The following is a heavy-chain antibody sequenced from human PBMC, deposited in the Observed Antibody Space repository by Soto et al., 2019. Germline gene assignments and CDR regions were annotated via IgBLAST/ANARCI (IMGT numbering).Heavy chain of an antibody. CDR2: TYYRAKWYN. J-gene: IGHJ3*02. D-gene: IGHD6-19*01. Sequence: SQTLSLTCAISGDSVSSNSAAWNWIRQSPSRGLEWLGRTYYRAKWYNDYAVSVKSRITINPDTSKNQSSLQLNSVTPEDTAVYYCARGGAVADAFDIWGQGTMVTVSS. V-gene: IGHV6-1*01. CDR3: ARGGAVADAFDI. CDR1: GDSVSSNSAA.